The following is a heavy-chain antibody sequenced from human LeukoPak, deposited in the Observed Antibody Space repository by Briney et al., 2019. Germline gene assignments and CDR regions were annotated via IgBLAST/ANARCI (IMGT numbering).Heavy chain of an antibody. CDR1: GFTFSTYT. J-gene: IGHJ4*02. V-gene: IGHV3-23*01. D-gene: IGHD3-10*01. CDR3: LKDFGRNLGGPGY. CDR2: IGGDGGGGR. Sequence: GGSLRLSCAASGFTFSTYTMAWVRQAPGGGPEWVSGIGGDGGGGRFSEDYVRGRFAISRDNSKSTLYLQMSSLRVEDTAVYYCLKDFGRNLGGPGYWGRGTLVTVSP.